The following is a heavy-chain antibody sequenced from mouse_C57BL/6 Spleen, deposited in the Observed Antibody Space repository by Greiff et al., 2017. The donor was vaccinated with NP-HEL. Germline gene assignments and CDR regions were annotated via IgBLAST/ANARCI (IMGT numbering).Heavy chain of an antibody. J-gene: IGHJ3*01. Sequence: EVQVVESGGGLVKPGGSLKLSCAASGFTFSDYGMHWVRQAPEKGLEWVAYISSGSSTIYYADTVKGRFTISRDNATNTLFLQMTSLRSEDTAMYYCALDSVIYYDYAWFAYWGQGTLVTVSA. CDR2: ISSGSSTI. CDR3: ALDSVIYYDYAWFAY. V-gene: IGHV5-17*01. D-gene: IGHD2-4*01. CDR1: GFTFSDYG.